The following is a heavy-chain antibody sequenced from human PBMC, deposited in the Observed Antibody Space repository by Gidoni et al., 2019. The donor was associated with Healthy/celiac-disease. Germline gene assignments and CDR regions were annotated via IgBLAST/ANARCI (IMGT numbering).Heavy chain of an antibody. Sequence: QVQLVQSGAEVKKPGASVKVSCKASGYTFTSYDINWVRQATGQGLEWMGWMNPNSGNTGYAQKFQGRVTMTRNTSISTAYMELSSLRSEDTAVYYCARGPRSCYAGSCYSELFDYWGQGTLVTVSS. D-gene: IGHD2-15*01. CDR1: GYTFTSYD. J-gene: IGHJ4*02. V-gene: IGHV1-8*01. CDR3: ARGPRSCYAGSCYSELFDY. CDR2: MNPNSGNT.